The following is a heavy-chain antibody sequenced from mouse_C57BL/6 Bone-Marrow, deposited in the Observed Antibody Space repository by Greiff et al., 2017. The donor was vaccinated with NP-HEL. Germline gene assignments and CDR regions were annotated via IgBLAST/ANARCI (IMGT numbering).Heavy chain of an antibody. D-gene: IGHD2-13*01. CDR2: IDPENGDT. CDR3: TKVISYAMDY. CDR1: GFNIKDDY. J-gene: IGHJ4*01. Sequence: EVQLQQSGAELVRPGASVKLSCTASGFNIKDDYMHWVKQRPEQGLEWIGWIDPENGDTEYASKFQGKATITADTTSNTAYLQLSSLRSEDTAVYYCTKVISYAMDYWGKGTAVTVST. V-gene: IGHV14-4*01.